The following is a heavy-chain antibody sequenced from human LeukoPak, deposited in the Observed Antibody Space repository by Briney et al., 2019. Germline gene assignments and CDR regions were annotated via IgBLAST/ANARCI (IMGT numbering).Heavy chain of an antibody. D-gene: IGHD4-17*01. CDR1: GFTFIDYP. V-gene: IGHV3-23*01. Sequence: PGGSLRLSCAASGFTFIDYPMSWVRQAPGKGLEWVSTMYGIGGGFAGGTSYPDSVKGRFTVSRDNSKNTLYLQMDTLRAGDTAVYYCARGPTYGDYFFDYWGQGALVTVSS. CDR2: MYGIGGGFAGGT. CDR3: ARGPTYGDYFFDY. J-gene: IGHJ4*02.